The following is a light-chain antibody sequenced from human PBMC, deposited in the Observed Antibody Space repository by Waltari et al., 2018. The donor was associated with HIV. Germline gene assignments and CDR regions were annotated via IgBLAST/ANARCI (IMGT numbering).Light chain of an antibody. Sequence: DIQMTQSPSSLSASVGDRVTMTCRASQRISSYLNWYQQKPGKAPKLLIYAASSLQSGVPSRFSGSGSGTDFTLTISSLQPEDFATYYCQQSYSTPWITFGQGTRLEIK. CDR3: QQSYSTPWIT. J-gene: IGKJ5*01. CDR2: AAS. CDR1: QRISSY. V-gene: IGKV1-39*01.